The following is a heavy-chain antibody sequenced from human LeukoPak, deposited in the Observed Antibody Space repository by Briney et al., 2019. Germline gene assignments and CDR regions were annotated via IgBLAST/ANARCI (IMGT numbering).Heavy chain of an antibody. CDR3: ARGIEQQLVDAFDI. CDR1: GGTFSSYA. CDR2: IIPILGIA. D-gene: IGHD6-13*01. V-gene: IGHV1-69*04. Sequence: SVKVSCKASGGTFSSYAISWVRQAPGQGLEWMGRIIPILGIANYAQKFQGRVTITADKSTSTAYMELSSLRSEDTAVYYCARGIEQQLVDAFDIWGQGTMVTVSS. J-gene: IGHJ3*02.